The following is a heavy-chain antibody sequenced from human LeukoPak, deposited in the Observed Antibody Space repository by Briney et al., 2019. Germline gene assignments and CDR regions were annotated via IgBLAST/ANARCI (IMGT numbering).Heavy chain of an antibody. CDR1: GDSISSYY. Sequence: SETLSLTCTVSGDSISSYYWSWIRQPPGKGLEWIGYIYHSGSTNYNPSLKSRVTMSVDTSKNQFSLKLSSVTAADTAVYYCARWAAAGERRENWFDPWGQGTLVTVSS. CDR2: IYHSGST. V-gene: IGHV4-59*01. D-gene: IGHD6-13*01. CDR3: ARWAAAGERRENWFDP. J-gene: IGHJ5*02.